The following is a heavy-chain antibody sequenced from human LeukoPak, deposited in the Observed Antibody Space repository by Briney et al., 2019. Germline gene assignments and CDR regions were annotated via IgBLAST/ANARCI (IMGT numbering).Heavy chain of an antibody. CDR3: SRESGAFSPFGY. D-gene: IGHD1-26*01. V-gene: IGHV4-4*02. J-gene: IGHJ4*02. Sequence: PSETLSLTCGVSGGSIRSTNWWSWVRQPPGQGLEWIGEISLSGVTNYNPSLKSRVTMSLDRSKNHLSLTLTSVTAADTAVYYCSRESGAFSPFGYWGQGTLVTVSS. CDR1: GGSIRSTNW. CDR2: ISLSGVT.